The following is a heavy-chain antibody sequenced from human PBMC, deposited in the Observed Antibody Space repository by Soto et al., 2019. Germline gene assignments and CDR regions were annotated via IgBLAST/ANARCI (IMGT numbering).Heavy chain of an antibody. CDR3: AKDLWPERGSGSPLDY. V-gene: IGHV3-30*18. CDR1: GFSFSSYA. J-gene: IGHJ4*02. CDR2: ISYDASNK. Sequence: QVQLVESGGGVVQPGGSLRVSCAASGFSFSSYAMHWVRQAPGKGLERVAGISYDASNKYYADSVKGRFTVSRDNSKNTLYLQMNSLRVEDTAVYHCAKDLWPERGSGSPLDYWGQGTRVTVSS. D-gene: IGHD6-19*01.